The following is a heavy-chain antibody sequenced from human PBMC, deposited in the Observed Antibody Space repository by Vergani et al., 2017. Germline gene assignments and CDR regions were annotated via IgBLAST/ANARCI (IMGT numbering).Heavy chain of an antibody. Sequence: EVQLVESGGVVVQPGGSLRLSCAASGFTFDDYTMHWVRQAPGKGLEWVSLITWNSGNTYYADSVKGRFTISRDSSKNSLYLQMNSLRTEDTALYYCAKSMFEGSSWYPDYWGQGTLVTVSS. V-gene: IGHV3-43*01. CDR1: GFTFDDYT. CDR2: ITWNSGNT. D-gene: IGHD6-13*01. J-gene: IGHJ4*02. CDR3: AKSMFEGSSWYPDY.